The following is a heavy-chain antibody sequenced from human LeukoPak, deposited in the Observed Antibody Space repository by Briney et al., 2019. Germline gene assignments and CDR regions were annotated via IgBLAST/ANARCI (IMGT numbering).Heavy chain of an antibody. Sequence: SETLSLTCTVSGYSISSGYYWGWIRQPPGKGLEWIGSIYHSGSTDYNPSLKNRVTISVDTSKNQFSLKLNSVTAADTAVYYCARNSYYFDYWGQGTLVTVSS. CDR2: IYHSGST. V-gene: IGHV4-38-2*02. J-gene: IGHJ4*02. CDR1: GYSISSGYY. CDR3: ARNSYYFDY. D-gene: IGHD4-23*01.